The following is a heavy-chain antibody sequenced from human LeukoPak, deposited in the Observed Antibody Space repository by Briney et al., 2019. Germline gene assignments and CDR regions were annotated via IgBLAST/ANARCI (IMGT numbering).Heavy chain of an antibody. CDR3: ARDSSFTIPLGLDY. CDR1: GGSVSSGSYY. Sequence: SPSETLSLTCTVSGGSVSSGSYYWSWIRQPPGKGLEWIGYIYYSGSTNYNPSLKSRVTISVDTSKNQFSLKLSSVTAADTAVYYCARDSSFTIPLGLDYWGQGTLVTVSS. CDR2: IYYSGST. V-gene: IGHV4-61*01. D-gene: IGHD3-3*01. J-gene: IGHJ4*02.